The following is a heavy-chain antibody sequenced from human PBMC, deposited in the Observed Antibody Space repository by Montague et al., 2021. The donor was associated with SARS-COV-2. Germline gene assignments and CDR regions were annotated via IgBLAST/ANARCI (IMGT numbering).Heavy chain of an antibody. D-gene: IGHD3-16*01. CDR1: GFSLTTSGVS. Sequence: PALVKPTQTLTLTCTFSGFSLTTSGVSVYWIRQPPGKALEWLALIYWDDDKRYSSSLGSRLTITKDTSKNQVVLTMTNMDPVDTATYFCTHYRPSTGGTWGQGALVTVSS. J-gene: IGHJ5*02. V-gene: IGHV2-5*02. CDR2: IYWDDDK. CDR3: THYRPSTGGT.